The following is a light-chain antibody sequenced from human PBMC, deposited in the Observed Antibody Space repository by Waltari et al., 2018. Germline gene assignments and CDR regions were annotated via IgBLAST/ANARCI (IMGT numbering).Light chain of an antibody. J-gene: IGLJ2*01. Sequence: QSVLTQPPSASGTPGQSVTISCSGSTSNIGTNSVSWYQPLPETAPNLLLYRNNQRPSGVPDRFSGSKSGTSASLAISGLRSEDEADYYCAAWDDSLSGWVFGGGTKLTVL. CDR1: TSNIGTNS. V-gene: IGLV1-47*01. CDR2: RNN. CDR3: AAWDDSLSGWV.